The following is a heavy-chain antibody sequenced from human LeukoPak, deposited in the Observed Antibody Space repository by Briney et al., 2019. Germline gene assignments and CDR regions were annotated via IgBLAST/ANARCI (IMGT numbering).Heavy chain of an antibody. J-gene: IGHJ4*02. CDR3: ATHYYYNSGSWKGGYYFDY. Sequence: GGSLRLSCAASGFTFSTYAMSWVRQAPGQGLEWVSAISGSGRSTYYADSVKGRFTIPRDNSRNTQYLQMNSLRAEDTAVYYCATHYYYNSGSWKGGYYFDYWGQGTLVTVSS. CDR2: ISGSGRST. V-gene: IGHV3-23*01. D-gene: IGHD3-10*01. CDR1: GFTFSTYA.